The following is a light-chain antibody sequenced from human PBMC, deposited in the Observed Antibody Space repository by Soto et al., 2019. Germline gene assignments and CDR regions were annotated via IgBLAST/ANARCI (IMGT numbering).Light chain of an antibody. CDR1: QTISSW. Sequence: DIQMTQSPSTLCGSVGDRVTITCRASQTISSWLAWYQQKPGKAPKLLIYKASTLKSGVPSRFSGSGSGTDFTLTISSLQPEDFATFYCQQSYSTPITFGQGTRLEIK. J-gene: IGKJ5*01. V-gene: IGKV1-5*03. CDR2: KAS. CDR3: QQSYSTPIT.